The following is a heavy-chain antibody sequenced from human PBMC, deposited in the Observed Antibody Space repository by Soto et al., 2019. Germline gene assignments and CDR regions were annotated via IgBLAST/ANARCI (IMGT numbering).Heavy chain of an antibody. CDR3: ASGGYDYVWGSYRYLHGPIDY. D-gene: IGHD3-16*02. Sequence: SETLSLTCTVSGGSISSSSYYWGWIRQPPGKGLEWIGSIYYSGSTYYNPSLKSRVTISVDTSKNQFSLKLSSVTAADTAVYYCASGGYDYVWGSYRYLHGPIDYWGQGTLVTVSS. CDR1: GGSISSSSYY. J-gene: IGHJ4*02. CDR2: IYYSGST. V-gene: IGHV4-39*01.